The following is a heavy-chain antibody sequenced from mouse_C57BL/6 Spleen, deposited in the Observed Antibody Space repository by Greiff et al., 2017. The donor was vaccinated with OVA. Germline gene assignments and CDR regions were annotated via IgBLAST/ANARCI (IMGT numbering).Heavy chain of an antibody. CDR3: ASYGNYLDY. CDR1: GYTFTDYY. Sequence: EVQLQQSGPVLVKPGASVKMSCKASGYTFTDYYMNWVKQSHGKSLEWIGVINPYNGGTSYNQKFKGKATLTVDKSSSTAYMELNSLTSEDSAVYYCASYGNYLDYWGQGTTLTVSS. J-gene: IGHJ2*01. V-gene: IGHV1-19*01. D-gene: IGHD2-1*01. CDR2: INPYNGGT.